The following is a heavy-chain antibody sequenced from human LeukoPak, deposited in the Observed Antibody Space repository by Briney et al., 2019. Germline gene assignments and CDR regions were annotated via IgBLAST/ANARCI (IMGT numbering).Heavy chain of an antibody. Sequence: GGSLRLSCAASGFTFSTYSMSWVRQAPGKGLEWISHISAASRGVYYADSVKGRFTISRDNAESSVFLQMTSLRAEDTAVYYCAREGGDYGGDWFDPWGQGTLVTVSS. J-gene: IGHJ5*02. D-gene: IGHD4-17*01. CDR3: AREGGDYGGDWFDP. CDR1: GFTFSTYS. CDR2: ISAASRGV. V-gene: IGHV3-48*01.